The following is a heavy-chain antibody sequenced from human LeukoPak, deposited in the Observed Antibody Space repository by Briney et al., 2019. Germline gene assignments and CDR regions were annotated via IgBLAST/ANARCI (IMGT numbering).Heavy chain of an antibody. CDR3: ASGLVGYYDSSGYQNFDY. D-gene: IGHD3-22*01. J-gene: IGHJ4*02. CDR2: INPNSGGT. CDR1: GYTFTGYY. Sequence: ASVTVSCKASGYTFTGYYMHWVRQAPGQGLEWMGWINPNSGGTNYAQKFQGRVTTTRDTSISTAYMELSRLRSDDTAVYYCASGLVGYYDSSGYQNFDYWGQGTLVTVSS. V-gene: IGHV1-2*02.